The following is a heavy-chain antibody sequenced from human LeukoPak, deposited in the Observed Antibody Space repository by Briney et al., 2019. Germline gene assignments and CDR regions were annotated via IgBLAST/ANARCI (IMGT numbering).Heavy chain of an antibody. J-gene: IGHJ4*02. CDR2: IYYSGST. CDR1: GGSISSSSYY. Sequence: SETLSLTCTVSGGSISSSSYYWGWVRQPPGKGLEWIGYIYYSGSTNYNPSLKSRVTISVDTSKNQFSLKLSSVTAADTAVYYCAREVRLMGYSGGLGFVYWGQGTLVTVSS. D-gene: IGHD6-19*01. V-gene: IGHV4-61*05. CDR3: AREVRLMGYSGGLGFVY.